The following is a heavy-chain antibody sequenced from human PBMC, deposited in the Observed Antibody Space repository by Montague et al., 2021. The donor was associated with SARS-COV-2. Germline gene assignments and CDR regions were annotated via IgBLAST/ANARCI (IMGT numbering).Heavy chain of an antibody. V-gene: IGHV3-21*01. J-gene: IGHJ4*02. Sequence: SLRLSFAASGFTFSSYSMNWVRQAPGKGLEWVSSISSSSSYIYYADSAKGRFTISRDNAKNSLYLQMNSLRAEDTAVYYCARDARYDFWSGYYFDYWGQGTLVTVSS. CDR3: ARDARYDFWSGYYFDY. CDR1: GFTFSSYS. D-gene: IGHD3-3*01. CDR2: ISSSSSYI.